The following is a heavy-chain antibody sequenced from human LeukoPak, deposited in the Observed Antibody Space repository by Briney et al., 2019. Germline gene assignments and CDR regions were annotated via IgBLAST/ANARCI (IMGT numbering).Heavy chain of an antibody. Sequence: PGRSLRLSCAASGFTFRSYGMHWVRQGQGKGLEWVAVISHDGSNKYYADSVKGRFTISRDNSKNTLYLQMNSLRAEDTAVYSCAKAGGKWDGRERVAARPLSSNDYWGQGTLVTVSS. CDR3: AKAGGKWDGRERVAARPLSSNDY. V-gene: IGHV3-30*18. CDR1: GFTFRSYG. J-gene: IGHJ4*02. CDR2: ISHDGSNK. D-gene: IGHD6-6*01.